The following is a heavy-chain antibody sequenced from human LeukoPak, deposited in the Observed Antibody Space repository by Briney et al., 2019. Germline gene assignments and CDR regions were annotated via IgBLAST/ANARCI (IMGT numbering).Heavy chain of an antibody. CDR2: INHSGST. Sequence: SETLSLTCAVYGGSFSGYYWSWIRQPPGKGLEWIGEINHSGSTNYNPSLKSRVTISVDTSKNQFSLKLSSVTAADTAVYYCARVWSGLSFDYWGQGTLVTVSS. J-gene: IGHJ4*02. CDR1: GGSFSGYY. V-gene: IGHV4-34*01. D-gene: IGHD3-3*01. CDR3: ARVWSGLSFDY.